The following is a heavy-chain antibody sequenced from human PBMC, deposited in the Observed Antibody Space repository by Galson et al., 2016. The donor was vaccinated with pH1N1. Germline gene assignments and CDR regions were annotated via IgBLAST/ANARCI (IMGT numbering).Heavy chain of an antibody. CDR1: GFTFSGFE. CDR3: ARDYYYYYGMDV. V-gene: IGHV3-48*03. J-gene: IGHJ6*02. CDR2: ITTSGDSL. Sequence: SLRLSCAASGFTFSGFEMNWVRQAPGKGLGWISYITTSGDSLYYADSVKGRFTISRDNAKNSLYLQMNSLRVEDTAVYYCARDYYYYYGMDVWGQGTTVTVSS.